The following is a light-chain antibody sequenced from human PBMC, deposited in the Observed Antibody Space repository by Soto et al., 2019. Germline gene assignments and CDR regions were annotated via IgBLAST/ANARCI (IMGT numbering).Light chain of an antibody. CDR1: QSVGNN. Sequence: EIVMTQSPATLSVSPGETATLSCRASQSVGNNLVWYQQKPGQAPSLLIFGASIRVTGIPARFSGSGSGTEFTLTISSLQSADFAVYFCQQYNNWPPYTFGQGTKLEIK. V-gene: IGKV3-15*01. CDR2: GAS. CDR3: QQYNNWPPYT. J-gene: IGKJ2*01.